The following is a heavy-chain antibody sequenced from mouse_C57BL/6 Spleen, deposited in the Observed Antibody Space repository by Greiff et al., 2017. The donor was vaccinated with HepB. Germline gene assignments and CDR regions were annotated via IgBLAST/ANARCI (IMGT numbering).Heavy chain of an antibody. D-gene: IGHD1-1*01. CDR3: ARGDYYGSWYYAMDY. V-gene: IGHV1-80*01. Sequence: VQLKQSGAELVKPGASVKISCKASGYAFSSYWMNWVKQRPGKGLEWIGQIYPGDGDTNYNGKFKGKATLTADKSSSTAYMQLSSLTSEDSAVYFCARGDYYGSWYYAMDYWGQGTSVTVSS. CDR2: IYPGDGDT. J-gene: IGHJ4*01. CDR1: GYAFSSYW.